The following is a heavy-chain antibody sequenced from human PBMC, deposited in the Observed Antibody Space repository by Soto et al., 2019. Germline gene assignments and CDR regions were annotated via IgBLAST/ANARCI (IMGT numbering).Heavy chain of an antibody. CDR1: GFTFSSYA. D-gene: IGHD3-22*01. CDR3: AKDRYYYDSSGYYTDY. V-gene: IGHV3-23*01. J-gene: IGHJ4*02. Sequence: GGSLRLSCAASGFTFSSYAMSWVRQAPGKGLECVSTLSFSGGSTYYADYVKGRFTISRDNSKNTLYLQMNSLRVEDTAVYYCAKDRYYYDSSGYYTDYWGQGTLVTVSS. CDR2: LSFSGGST.